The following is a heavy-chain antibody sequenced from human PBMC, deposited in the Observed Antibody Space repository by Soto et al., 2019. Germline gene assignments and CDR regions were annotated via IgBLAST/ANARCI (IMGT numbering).Heavy chain of an antibody. Sequence: EVQLVESGGGLVQPGGSLRLSCAASGFTFSDHYVDWVRQAPGKGLEWVARIRNKANSYSTEYAASAKGRFTISRDDSKILGYLQMSSLKTEDTAVYYCARISFGSYELKYFDYWGQGTLVTVSS. CDR3: ARISFGSYELKYFDY. J-gene: IGHJ4*02. CDR1: GFTFSDHY. V-gene: IGHV3-72*01. D-gene: IGHD1-26*01. CDR2: IRNKANSYST.